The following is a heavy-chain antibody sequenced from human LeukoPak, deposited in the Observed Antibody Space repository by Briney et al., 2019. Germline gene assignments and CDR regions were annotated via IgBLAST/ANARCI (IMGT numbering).Heavy chain of an antibody. CDR1: GASITSTSYY. J-gene: IGHJ4*02. CDR2: ISYSGST. CDR3: ALYGSGSYRDFDY. D-gene: IGHD3-10*01. V-gene: IGHV4-39*01. Sequence: SYTLSLTCTVSGASITSTSYYWGWIRLPPWKGLEWLARISYSGSTYYNPSLKSRITISIDTSKTQLSLRLSSVSAADTAVYYCALYGSGSYRDFDYWGQGTLVTGSS.